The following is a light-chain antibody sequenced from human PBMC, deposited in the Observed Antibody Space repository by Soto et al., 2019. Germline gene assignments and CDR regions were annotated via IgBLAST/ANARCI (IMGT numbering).Light chain of an antibody. CDR1: QSVTNNQ. CDR2: GVS. V-gene: IGKV3-20*01. CDR3: YQYGSTPPT. Sequence: EIVLTQSPGTLSLSPGERATLSSRASQSVTNNQFAWLRQKPGHASRLLIWGVSYRATGIPDRFSGIGSGTDFTLTISRLEPEDFVVFYCYQYGSTPPTFGQGTKVEIK. J-gene: IGKJ1*01.